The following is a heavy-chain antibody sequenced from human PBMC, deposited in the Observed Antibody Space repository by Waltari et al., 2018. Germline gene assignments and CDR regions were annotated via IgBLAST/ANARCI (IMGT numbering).Heavy chain of an antibody. CDR2: MYSSGST. D-gene: IGHD2-15*01. V-gene: IGHV4-4*07. CDR3: ARDATTYYYYMDV. Sequence: QVQLQESGPGLVKPSETLSLTCTVSGGSISSYYWSWIRQPAGKGLEWIGRMYSSGSTNYNPSLKSRVTMSVDTSKNQFSLKLSSVTTADTAVYYCARDATTYYYYMDVWGKGTTVTVSS. CDR1: GGSISSYY. J-gene: IGHJ6*03.